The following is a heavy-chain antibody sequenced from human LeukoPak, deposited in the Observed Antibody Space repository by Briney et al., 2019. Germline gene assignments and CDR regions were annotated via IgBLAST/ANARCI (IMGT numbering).Heavy chain of an antibody. D-gene: IGHD3-10*01. CDR2: INTNTGNP. Sequence: ASVKVSCKASGSTFTTNAMNWVRQAPGQGLEWMGWINTNTGNPTYAQGFTGRFVFSLDTSVSTAYLQSSSLKAEDTAVYYCARSFTFRNRFGELLTTMDVWGKGTTVTVSS. J-gene: IGHJ6*01. CDR1: GSTFTTNA. CDR3: ARSFTFRNRFGELLTTMDV. V-gene: IGHV7-4-1*02.